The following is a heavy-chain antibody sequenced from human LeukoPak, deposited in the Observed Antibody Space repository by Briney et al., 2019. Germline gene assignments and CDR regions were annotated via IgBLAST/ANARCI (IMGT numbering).Heavy chain of an antibody. CDR1: GFTFTSYE. D-gene: IGHD4-11*01. CDR3: AREDHSNYNY. Sequence: GGSLRLSCAASGFTFTSYEMNWVRQAPGKGLEWVSYISRSGSTMYYADSVKGRFTISRDNAKNSLYLQMNSLRVEDTAVYYCAREDHSNYNYWGQGTLVTVSS. J-gene: IGHJ4*02. V-gene: IGHV3-48*03. CDR2: ISRSGSTM.